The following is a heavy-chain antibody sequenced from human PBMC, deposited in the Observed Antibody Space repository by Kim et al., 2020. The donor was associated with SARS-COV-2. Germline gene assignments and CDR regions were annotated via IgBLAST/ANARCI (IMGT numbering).Heavy chain of an antibody. CDR1: GGSFSGYY. CDR3: ARGRGGDKFDY. J-gene: IGHJ4*02. Sequence: SETLSLTCAVYGGSFSGYYWSWIRQPPGKGLEWIGEINHSGSTNYNPSLKSRVTISVDTSKNQFSLKLSSVTAADTAVYYCARGRGGDKFDYWGQGTLVTVSS. D-gene: IGHD2-21*02. CDR2: INHSGST. V-gene: IGHV4-34*01.